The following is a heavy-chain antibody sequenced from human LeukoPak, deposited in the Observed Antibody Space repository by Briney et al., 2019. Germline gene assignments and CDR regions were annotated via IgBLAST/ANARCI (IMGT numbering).Heavy chain of an antibody. J-gene: IGHJ4*02. Sequence: PSETLSLTCAVYGGSFSGYYWSWIRQPPGKGLEWIGEINHSGSTNYNPSLKSRVTISVDTSKNQFSLKLSSVTAADTAVYYCARDRVYSYGYLRARGNFDYWGQGTLVTVSS. V-gene: IGHV4-34*01. CDR2: INHSGST. CDR3: ARDRVYSYGYLRARGNFDY. D-gene: IGHD5-18*01. CDR1: GGSFSGYY.